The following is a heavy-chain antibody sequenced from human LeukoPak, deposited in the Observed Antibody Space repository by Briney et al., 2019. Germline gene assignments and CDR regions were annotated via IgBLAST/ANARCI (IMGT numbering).Heavy chain of an antibody. CDR1: GGSISSSSYY. J-gene: IGHJ5*02. V-gene: IGHV4-39*07. CDR3: ASDIPPVRTTAWFDP. D-gene: IGHD1-14*01. Sequence: PSETLSLTCTVSGGSISSSSYYWGWIRQPPGKGLEWIGSIYYSGSTYYNPSLKSRVTISVDTSKNQFSLKLSSVTAADTAVYYCASDIPPVRTTAWFDPWGQGTLVTVSS. CDR2: IYYSGST.